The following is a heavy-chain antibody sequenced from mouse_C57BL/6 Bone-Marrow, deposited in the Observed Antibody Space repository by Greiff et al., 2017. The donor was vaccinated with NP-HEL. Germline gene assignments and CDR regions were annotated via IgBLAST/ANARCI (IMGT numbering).Heavy chain of an antibody. J-gene: IGHJ3*01. Sequence: QVQLQQSGAELARPGASVKLSCKASGYTFTSYGISWVKQRTGQGLEWIGEIYPRSGNTYYNEKFKGKATLTADKSSSTAYMELRSLTSYDSAVYFCARERAITTVGGPWFAYWGQGTLVTVSA. CDR2: IYPRSGNT. CDR1: GYTFTSYG. CDR3: ARERAITTVGGPWFAY. D-gene: IGHD1-1*01. V-gene: IGHV1-81*01.